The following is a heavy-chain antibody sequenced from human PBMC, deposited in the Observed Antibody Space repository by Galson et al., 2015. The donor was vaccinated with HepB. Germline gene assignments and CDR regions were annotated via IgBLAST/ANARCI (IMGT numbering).Heavy chain of an antibody. D-gene: IGHD5-24*01. CDR2: ISTYNGNT. Sequence: SVKVSCKASGYTFISYSIVWVRQAPGQGLEWMGWISTYNGNTNYAQNLQGRVTMTRDTSTTTAYMELRSLRSDDTAVYYCARGGRDGYNYNFDYWGQGTVVTVSS. J-gene: IGHJ4*02. V-gene: IGHV1-18*04. CDR3: ARGGRDGYNYNFDY. CDR1: GYTFISYS.